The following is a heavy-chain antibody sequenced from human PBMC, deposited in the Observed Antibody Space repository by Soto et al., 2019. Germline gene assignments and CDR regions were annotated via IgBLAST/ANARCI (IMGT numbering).Heavy chain of an antibody. V-gene: IGHV3-48*01. CDR3: ARGGLAVAGTLDY. Sequence: EVQLVDSGGGLVQPGGSLRLSCAASGFTFSSYHMNWVRQAPGKGLEWVSYISSSISTISTMYYADSVKGRFTISRDNAKNSLYLQMNSLRAEDTAVYYCARGGLAVAGTLDYWGQGTLVTVSS. J-gene: IGHJ4*02. CDR1: GFTFSSYH. CDR2: ISSSISTISTM. D-gene: IGHD6-19*01.